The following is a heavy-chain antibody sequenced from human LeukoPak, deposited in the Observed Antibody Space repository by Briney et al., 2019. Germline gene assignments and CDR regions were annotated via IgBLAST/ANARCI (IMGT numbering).Heavy chain of an antibody. CDR1: GFTFSSYG. V-gene: IGHV3-30*02. D-gene: IGHD4-17*01. Sequence: PGGSLRLSCAASGFTFSSYGMHWVRQAPGKGLEWVAFIRYDGSNKYYADSVKGRFTISRDNSKNTLYLQMNSLRAEDTAVYYCAKATVTFNWFDPWGQGTLVTVSS. J-gene: IGHJ5*02. CDR2: IRYDGSNK. CDR3: AKATVTFNWFDP.